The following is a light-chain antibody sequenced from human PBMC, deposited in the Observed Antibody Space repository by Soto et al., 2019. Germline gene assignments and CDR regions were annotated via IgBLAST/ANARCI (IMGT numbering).Light chain of an antibody. CDR1: QPVLNSSNNKTY. Sequence: VVGNKSPEAMALSPGDRATLDCKSSQPVLNSSNNKTYLAWYRQRPGQPPTLLINWASTRQSGVPARFRGSGSGTEFTLTITDLQAEDLAVYYCQQFHTIPWTCGQGTKVDI. V-gene: IGKV4-1*01. J-gene: IGKJ1*01. CDR3: QQFHTIPWT. CDR2: WAS.